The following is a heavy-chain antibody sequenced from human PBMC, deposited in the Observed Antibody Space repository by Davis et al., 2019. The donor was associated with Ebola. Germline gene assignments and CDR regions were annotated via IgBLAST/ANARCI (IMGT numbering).Heavy chain of an antibody. Sequence: SETLSLTCTVSGGSISNYYRSWIRQPPGKGLEWIGYIYYSGSTNYNPSLKSRVTISVDTSKNQFSLKLSSVTAADTAVYYCARDRGVTPFDYWGQGTLVTVSS. CDR3: ARDRGVTPFDY. CDR2: IYYSGST. CDR1: GGSISNYY. D-gene: IGHD2-21*02. J-gene: IGHJ4*02. V-gene: IGHV4-59*01.